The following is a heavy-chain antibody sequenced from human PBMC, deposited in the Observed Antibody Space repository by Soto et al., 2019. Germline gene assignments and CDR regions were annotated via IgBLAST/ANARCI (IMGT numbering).Heavy chain of an antibody. CDR3: ARESEDLTSNFDY. Sequence: GGSLRLSCAASGFTFTRYSMNWVRQAPGKGLEWVSSISSTTNYIYYGDSMEGRFTISRDNAKNSLYLEMNSLRAEDTAVYYCARESEDLTSNFDYWGQGTLVTVSS. CDR1: GFTFTRYS. V-gene: IGHV3-21*06. J-gene: IGHJ4*02. CDR2: ISSTTNYI.